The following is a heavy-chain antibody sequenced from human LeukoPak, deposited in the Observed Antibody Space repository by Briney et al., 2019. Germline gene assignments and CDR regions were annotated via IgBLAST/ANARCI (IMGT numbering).Heavy chain of an antibody. CDR2: IYWDDDK. V-gene: IGHV2-5*02. J-gene: IGHJ3*02. CDR1: GFXXSTXGXX. D-gene: IGHD1-7*01. Sequence: VXXXQTXTLTCTXXGFXXSTXGXXXXXXXQXXXXALEWLALIYWDDDKRYSPSLKSRLTITKDTSKNQVVLTMTNMDSVDTATYYCAHELRPSAFVIWGQGTMVTVSS. CDR3: AHELRPSAFVI.